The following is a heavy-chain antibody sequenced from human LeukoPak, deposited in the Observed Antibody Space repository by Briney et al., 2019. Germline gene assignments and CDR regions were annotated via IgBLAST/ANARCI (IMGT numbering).Heavy chain of an antibody. CDR3: AKDRDTHDFWSGYHYYYMDV. CDR2: IRVGGEL. J-gene: IGHJ6*03. V-gene: IGHV3-23*01. CDR1: GFTFSDYA. D-gene: IGHD3-3*01. Sequence: GGSLRLSCAASGFTFSDYAMNWVRQAPGKGLEWVSGIRVGGELYYADSVKGRFTISRDNSKNTLYLQMSSLRAEDTAVYYCAKDRDTHDFWSGYHYYYMDVWGKGTTVTVSS.